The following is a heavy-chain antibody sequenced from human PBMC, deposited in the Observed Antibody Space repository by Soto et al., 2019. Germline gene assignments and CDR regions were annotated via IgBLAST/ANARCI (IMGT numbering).Heavy chain of an antibody. CDR3: ARDQRSGSYYLLDY. CDR2: ISYDGSNK. J-gene: IGHJ4*02. D-gene: IGHD1-26*01. V-gene: IGHV3-30-3*01. Sequence: QVQLVESGGGGVQPGRSLRLSCAASGFTFSSDAMHWVRQAPGKGLEWVAVISYDGSNKYYADSVKGRFTISRDNSKHTLYLQMNSLRAEDTAVYYCARDQRSGSYYLLDYWGQGTLVTVSS. CDR1: GFTFSSDA.